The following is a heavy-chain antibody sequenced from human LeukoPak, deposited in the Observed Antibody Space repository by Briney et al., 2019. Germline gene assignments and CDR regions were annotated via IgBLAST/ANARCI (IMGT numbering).Heavy chain of an antibody. D-gene: IGHD1-1*01. J-gene: IGHJ5*02. CDR3: ARYCTFRTCSGTKFDA. Sequence: HPGGSLRLSCAASGFTFSSYGMSWVRQAPGKGLEWVSAISGSGGSTYYADSVKGRFTISRDNAKNSLYLQMNSLRAEDSAVYYCARYCTFRTCSGTKFDAWGQGTLVTVSS. CDR1: GFTFSSYG. CDR2: ISGSGGST. V-gene: IGHV3-23*01.